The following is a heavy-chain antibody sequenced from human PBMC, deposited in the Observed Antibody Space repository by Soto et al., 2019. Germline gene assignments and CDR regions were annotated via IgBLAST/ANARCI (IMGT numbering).Heavy chain of an antibody. CDR3: ARGVGHSIAAAGTNNWFDP. V-gene: IGHV6-1*01. D-gene: IGHD6-13*01. CDR1: GDSVSSNSAA. J-gene: IGHJ5*02. Sequence: PSQTLSLTCAISGDSVSSNSAAWNWIRQSPSRGLEWLGRTYYRSKWYNDYAVSVKSRITINPDTSKNQFPLQLNSVTPEDTAVYYCARGVGHSIAAAGTNNWFDPWGQGTLVTVSS. CDR2: TYYRSKWYN.